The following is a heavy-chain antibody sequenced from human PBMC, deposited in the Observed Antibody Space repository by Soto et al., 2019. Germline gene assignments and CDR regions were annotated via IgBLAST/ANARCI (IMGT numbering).Heavy chain of an antibody. CDR3: ARRASGGYYNSYAMDV. Sequence: EVQLVESGGGLVQPGGSLRLSCAASGFTFSTYSLTWVRQAPGKGLEWVSYISGRSSAIYYADYVKGRFTISRDNANNSLYLQMNSLRDENTAVYYCARRASGGYYNSYAMDVWGQGTTVTVSS. V-gene: IGHV3-48*02. CDR2: ISGRSSAI. J-gene: IGHJ6*02. D-gene: IGHD2-15*01. CDR1: GFTFSTYS.